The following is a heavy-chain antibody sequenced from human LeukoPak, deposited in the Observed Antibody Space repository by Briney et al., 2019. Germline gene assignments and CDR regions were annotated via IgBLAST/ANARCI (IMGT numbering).Heavy chain of an antibody. J-gene: IGHJ3*01. V-gene: IGHV4-34*01. CDR2: INHSGST. Sequence: PSETLSLTCAVYGGSFSGYYWSWIRQPPGKGLEWIGEINHSGSTNYNPSLKSRVTISVDTSKNQFSLKLSSVTAADTAVYYCARGGFWSGYYLRFWGQGTMVTVSS. D-gene: IGHD3-3*01. CDR1: GGSFSGYY. CDR3: ARGGFWSGYYLRF.